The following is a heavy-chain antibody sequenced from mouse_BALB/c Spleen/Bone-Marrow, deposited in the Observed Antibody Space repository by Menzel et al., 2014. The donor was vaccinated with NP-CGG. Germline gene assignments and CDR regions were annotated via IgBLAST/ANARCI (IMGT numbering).Heavy chain of an antibody. CDR1: GFSLTSYG. V-gene: IGHV2-5*01. J-gene: IGHJ2*01. CDR2: IWRGGST. D-gene: IGHD2-14*01. CDR3: ARYDRYYFDY. Sequence: VKVVDSGPGLVQPSQSLSIPCTVSGFSLTSYGVHWVRQSPGKGLEWLGVIWRGGSTDYNAAFMPRLSITKDNSKSQDFFKMNSLQADDTAIYYCARYDRYYFDYWGQGTTLTVSS.